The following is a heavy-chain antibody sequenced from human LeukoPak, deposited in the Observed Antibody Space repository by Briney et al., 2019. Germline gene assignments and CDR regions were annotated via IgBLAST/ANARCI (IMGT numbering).Heavy chain of an antibody. V-gene: IGHV3-30*04. CDR3: ARSDCSGGSCYFHQNQPADY. D-gene: IGHD2-15*01. Sequence: GGSLRLSCAASGFTFSSYAMHWVRQAPGKGLEWVAVISYDGSNKYYADSVKGRFTISRDNSKNTLYLQMNSLRAEDTAVYYCARSDCSGGSCYFHQNQPADYWGQGTLVTVSS. CDR1: GFTFSSYA. J-gene: IGHJ4*02. CDR2: ISYDGSNK.